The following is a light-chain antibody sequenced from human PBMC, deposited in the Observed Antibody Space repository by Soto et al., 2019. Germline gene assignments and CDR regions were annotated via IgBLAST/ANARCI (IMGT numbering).Light chain of an antibody. CDR3: QQYGSSPPRT. CDR2: GAS. Sequence: EIVLTQSPGTLSLSPGERATLSCRASQSVSNSYLAWYQQKSGQAPRLLIYGASSRATGIPDRFSGSGSGTDFTLTISRLEPEDFAVYYCQQYGSSPPRTFGQGTKVEIK. CDR1: QSVSNSY. J-gene: IGKJ1*01. V-gene: IGKV3-20*01.